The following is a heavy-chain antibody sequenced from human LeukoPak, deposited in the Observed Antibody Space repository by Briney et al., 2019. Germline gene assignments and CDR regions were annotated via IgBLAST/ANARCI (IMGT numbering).Heavy chain of an antibody. CDR1: GGSISSGDYY. Sequence: PSQTLSLTCTVSGGSISSGDYYWSWIRQPPGKGLEWIGYIYYSGSTYYNPSLKSRVTISVDTSKNQFSLKLSSVTAADKALYYCAKNTLYDSSGYYDYWGQGTLVTVSS. J-gene: IGHJ4*02. D-gene: IGHD3-22*01. CDR3: AKNTLYDSSGYYDY. V-gene: IGHV4-30-4*01. CDR2: IYYSGST.